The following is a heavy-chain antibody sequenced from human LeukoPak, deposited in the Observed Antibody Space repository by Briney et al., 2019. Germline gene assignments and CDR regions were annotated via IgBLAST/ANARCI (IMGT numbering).Heavy chain of an antibody. J-gene: IGHJ5*02. D-gene: IGHD3-10*01. CDR3: AKDGSGSPDWFDP. CDR1: GFTFSSYW. CDR2: INSDGSST. V-gene: IGHV3-74*01. Sequence: GGSLRLSCAASGFTFSSYWMHWVRQAPGKGLVWVSRINSDGSSTSYADSVKGRFTISRDNAKNTLYLQMNSLRAEDTAVYYCAKDGSGSPDWFDPWGQGTLVTVSS.